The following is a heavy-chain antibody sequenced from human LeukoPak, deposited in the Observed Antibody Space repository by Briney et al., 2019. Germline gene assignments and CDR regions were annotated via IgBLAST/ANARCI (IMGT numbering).Heavy chain of an antibody. Sequence: GGSLRLSYAASGFTFSSYEMNWVRQAPGKGLEWVSYISSSGSTIYYADSVKGRFTISRDNAKNSLYLQMNSLRAEDTAVYYCARDGPVACSSTSCYADYFDYWGQGTLVTVSS. D-gene: IGHD2-2*01. CDR3: ARDGPVACSSTSCYADYFDY. CDR1: GFTFSSYE. V-gene: IGHV3-48*03. J-gene: IGHJ4*02. CDR2: ISSSGSTI.